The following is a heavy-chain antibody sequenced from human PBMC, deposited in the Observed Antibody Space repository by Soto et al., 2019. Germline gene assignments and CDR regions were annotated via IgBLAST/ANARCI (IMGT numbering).Heavy chain of an antibody. CDR1: GFTFSSYD. CDR3: ARSPPGGYHYYYGLDV. CDR2: IGTAGDT. J-gene: IGHJ6*02. Sequence: HPGGSLRLSCAASGFTFSSYDMHWVRQATGKGLEWVSAIGTAGDTYYPGSVKGRFTISRENAKNSLYLQMNSLRAGDTAVYYCARSPPGGYHYYYGLDVWGQGTTVTVYS. D-gene: IGHD3-22*01. V-gene: IGHV3-13*04.